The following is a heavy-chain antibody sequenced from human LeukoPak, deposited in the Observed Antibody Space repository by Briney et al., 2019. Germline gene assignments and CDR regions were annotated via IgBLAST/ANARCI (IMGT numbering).Heavy chain of an antibody. CDR3: AKGKGTSSSSIDW. CDR1: GFTFNPYA. D-gene: IGHD2/OR15-2a*01. CDR2: IGGSGDST. V-gene: IGHV3-23*01. J-gene: IGHJ4*02. Sequence: GGSLRHSCAASGFTFNPYAMSWVGPAPGKGLDWVSTIGGSGDSTNYADSVRGRFTISRDNSKNMLYLQTHSLRVEDTAVYYCAKGKGTSSSSIDWWGQGTLVTVSS.